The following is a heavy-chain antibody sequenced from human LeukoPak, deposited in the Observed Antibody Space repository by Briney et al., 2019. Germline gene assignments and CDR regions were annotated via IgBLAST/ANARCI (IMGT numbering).Heavy chain of an antibody. CDR2: IYYSGST. V-gene: IGHV4-59*08. CDR3: ARHAKGRIQLWTNTAGYFDY. J-gene: IGHJ4*02. Sequence: SETLSLTCTVSDGSISSYYWSWIRQPPGKGLEWIGYIYYSGSTNYNPSLKSRVTISVDTSKNQFSLKLSSVTAADTAVYYCARHAKGRIQLWTNTAGYFDYWGQGTLVTVSS. CDR1: DGSISSYY. D-gene: IGHD5-18*01.